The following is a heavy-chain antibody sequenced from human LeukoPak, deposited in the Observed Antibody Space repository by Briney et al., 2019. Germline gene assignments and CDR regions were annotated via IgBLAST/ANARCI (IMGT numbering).Heavy chain of an antibody. D-gene: IGHD5-18*01. V-gene: IGHV6-1*01. J-gene: IGHJ3*02. CDR1: GDSVSSNSAA. Sequence: SQTLSLTCAISGDSVSSNSAAWKWIRQSPSRGLEWLGKTYYRSRWYNDYAVSVKSRITINPDTSKNQFSLQLNSVTPEDTAVYYCARDLELPVTIAFDIWGLGTMVTVSS. CDR2: TYYRSRWYN. CDR3: ARDLELPVTIAFDI.